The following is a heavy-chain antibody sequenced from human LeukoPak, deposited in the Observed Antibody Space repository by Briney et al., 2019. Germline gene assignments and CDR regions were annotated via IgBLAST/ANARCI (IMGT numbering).Heavy chain of an antibody. CDR2: IYYSGST. CDR3: ARVIALSVYYGSGSYPDY. Sequence: SETLSLTCTVSGGSISSSSYYWGRIRQPPGKGLEWIGSIYYSGSTYYNPSLKSRVTISVDTSKNQFSLKLSSVTAADTAVYYCARVIALSVYYGSGSYPDYWGQGTLVTVSS. J-gene: IGHJ4*02. CDR1: GGSISSSSYY. V-gene: IGHV4-39*07. D-gene: IGHD3-10*01.